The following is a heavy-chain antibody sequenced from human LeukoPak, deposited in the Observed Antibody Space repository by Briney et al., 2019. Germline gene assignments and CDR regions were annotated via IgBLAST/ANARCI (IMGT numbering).Heavy chain of an antibody. CDR1: GYTFTSYG. CDR3: ARDKGPMITLGGVIVYFDY. V-gene: IGHV1-18*01. J-gene: IGHJ4*02. Sequence: ASVKVSCEASGYTFTSYGISWVRQAPGQGLEWMGWISAYNGNANYAQKLQGRVTMTTDTSTSTAYMELRSMRSDDTAGYYCARDKGPMITLGGVIVYFDYWGQGTLVTVS. CDR2: ISAYNGNA. D-gene: IGHD3-16*02.